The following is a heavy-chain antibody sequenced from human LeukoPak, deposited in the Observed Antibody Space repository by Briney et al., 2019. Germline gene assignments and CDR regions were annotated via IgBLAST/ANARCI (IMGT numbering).Heavy chain of an antibody. V-gene: IGHV4-39*01. J-gene: IGHJ4*02. Sequence: SETLSLTCTVSGGSISNSNYYWGWIRQPPGKGLEWIGGAYYSGTTYYSPSLKSRVTISVDTSRNHFSLNLNSVTAADTAVYYCARHSSSAWYYYFDYWGQGSFVTVSS. CDR1: GGSISNSNYY. CDR3: ARHSSSAWYYYFDY. CDR2: AYYSGTT. D-gene: IGHD6-19*01.